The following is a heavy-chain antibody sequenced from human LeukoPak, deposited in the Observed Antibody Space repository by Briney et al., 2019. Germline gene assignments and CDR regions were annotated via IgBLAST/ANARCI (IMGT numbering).Heavy chain of an antibody. CDR2: INWNGGST. CDR3: ARAIRQWLRFMDYFDY. CDR1: GFTFDDYG. V-gene: IGHV3-20*04. D-gene: IGHD5-12*01. Sequence: TGGSLRLSCAASGFTFDDYGMSWVRQAPGKGLEWVSGINWNGGSTGYADSVKGRFTISRDNAKNSLYLQMNSLRAEDTAVYYCARAIRQWLRFMDYFDYWGQGTLVTVSS. J-gene: IGHJ4*02.